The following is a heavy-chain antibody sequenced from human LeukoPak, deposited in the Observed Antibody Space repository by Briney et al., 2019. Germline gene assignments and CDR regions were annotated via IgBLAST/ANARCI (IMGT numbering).Heavy chain of an antibody. CDR1: GGSISSYY. D-gene: IGHD5-24*01. V-gene: IGHV4-59*01. CDR2: VFYSGNT. Sequence: PSETLSLTCTVSGGSISSYYWSWIRQPPGKGLEWIGYVFYSGNTNYNPSLKSRVTISVDTSKSQFSLKLTSVTAADTAVYYCARGERGLPHFDYWGQGTLVTVSS. J-gene: IGHJ4*02. CDR3: ARGERGLPHFDY.